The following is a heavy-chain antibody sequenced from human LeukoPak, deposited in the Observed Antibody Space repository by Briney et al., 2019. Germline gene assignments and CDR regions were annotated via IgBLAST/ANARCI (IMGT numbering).Heavy chain of an antibody. CDR1: GYTLTSYG. Sequence: ASVKVSCKASGYTLTSYGISWVRQAPGQGLEWMGWISAYNGNTNYAQKLQGRVTMTTDTSTSTAYMELRSLRSDDTAVYYCARVDLSWDSSGYSQAANDYWGQGTLVIVSS. V-gene: IGHV1-18*01. D-gene: IGHD3-22*01. CDR2: ISAYNGNT. CDR3: ARVDLSWDSSGYSQAANDY. J-gene: IGHJ4*02.